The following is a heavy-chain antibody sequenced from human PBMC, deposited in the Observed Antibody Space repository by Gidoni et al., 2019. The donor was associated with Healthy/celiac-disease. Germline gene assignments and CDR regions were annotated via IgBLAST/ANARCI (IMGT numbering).Heavy chain of an antibody. J-gene: IGHJ4*02. V-gene: IGHV3-53*01. CDR3: ARQLYGLFDY. CDR1: GFTVSSNY. CDR2: LYSGGST. Sequence: EVQLVESGGGVIQPGGSLRRAWAASGFTVSSNYMRWVRQAPGKGLEWVSVLYSGGSTYYADSVKGRFTISRDNSKNTLYLQMNSLRAEDTAVYYCARQLYGLFDYWGQGTLVTVSS. D-gene: IGHD1-1*01.